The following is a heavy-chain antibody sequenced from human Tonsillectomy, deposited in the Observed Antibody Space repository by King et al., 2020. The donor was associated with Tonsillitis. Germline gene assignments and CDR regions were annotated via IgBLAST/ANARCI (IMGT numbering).Heavy chain of an antibody. Sequence: VQLVQSGAEVKKPGSSVKVSCKASGGTFSTYVISWVRQAPGQGLEWMGGIIPIFGTANNAQKFQGRVTITADKSTSTAYMGLSSLRSEDTAVYYCARDGDYYGSGSYYNGIDYWGQGTLVTVSS. CDR3: ARDGDYYGSGSYYNGIDY. J-gene: IGHJ4*02. CDR1: GGTFSTYV. CDR2: IIPIFGTA. D-gene: IGHD3-10*01. V-gene: IGHV1-69*14.